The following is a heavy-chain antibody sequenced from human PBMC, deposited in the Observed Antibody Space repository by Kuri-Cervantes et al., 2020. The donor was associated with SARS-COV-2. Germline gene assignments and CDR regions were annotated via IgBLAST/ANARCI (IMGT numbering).Heavy chain of an antibody. Sequence: GGSLRLSCAASGFTFSSYGMHWVRQAPGKGLEWVAVIWYDGSNKYYADSVKGRFTISRDNSKNTLYLQMNSLRAEDTAVYYCAKKRNRRITFGSFDYWGQGTLVTVSS. CDR3: AKKRNRRITFGSFDY. CDR1: GFTFSSYG. D-gene: IGHD3-16*01. V-gene: IGHV3-30*02. J-gene: IGHJ4*02. CDR2: IWYDGSNK.